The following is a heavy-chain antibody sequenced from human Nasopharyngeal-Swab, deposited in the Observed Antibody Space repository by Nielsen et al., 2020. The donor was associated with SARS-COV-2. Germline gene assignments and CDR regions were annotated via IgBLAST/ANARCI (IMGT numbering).Heavy chain of an antibody. V-gene: IGHV3-21*01. CDR3: ARDIGDGFDY. CDR2: ISSSSSYI. J-gene: IGHJ4*02. D-gene: IGHD1-26*01. Sequence: ESLKISCAASGFTFSSYSMNWVRQAPGKGLEWVSSISSSSSYIYYADSVKGRFTISRDNAKNSLYLQMNSLRAEDTAVYYCARDIGDGFDYWGQGTLVTVSS. CDR1: GFTFSSYS.